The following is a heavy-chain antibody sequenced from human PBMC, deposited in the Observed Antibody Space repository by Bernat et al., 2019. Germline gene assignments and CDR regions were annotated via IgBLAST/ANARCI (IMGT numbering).Heavy chain of an antibody. V-gene: IGHV3-66*01. CDR3: ARELAAAGAKPYGMDV. Sequence: EVQLVESGGGLVQPGGSLRLSCAASGFTVSSNYMSWVRQAPGKGREWVSVIYSGGSTYYADSVKGRFTISRDNSKNTLYLQMNSLRAEDTAVYYCARELAAAGAKPYGMDVWGQGTTVTVSS. D-gene: IGHD6-13*01. CDR1: GFTVSSNY. J-gene: IGHJ6*02. CDR2: IYSGGST.